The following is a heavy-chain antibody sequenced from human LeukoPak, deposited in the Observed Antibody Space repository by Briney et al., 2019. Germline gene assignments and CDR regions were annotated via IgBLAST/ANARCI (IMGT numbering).Heavy chain of an antibody. Sequence: PSETLSLTCAVSGDSISSSNWWNWVRQPPGKGLEWIGEIYHSGNTNYNPSLKSRVTMSVDKSNNHFSLKLTSVTAADTAVYYCAKYGLNDNSWYTVASAFDIWGHGTMVTVSS. CDR1: GDSISSSNW. CDR2: IYHSGNT. J-gene: IGHJ3*02. D-gene: IGHD6-13*01. CDR3: AKYGLNDNSWYTVASAFDI. V-gene: IGHV4-4*02.